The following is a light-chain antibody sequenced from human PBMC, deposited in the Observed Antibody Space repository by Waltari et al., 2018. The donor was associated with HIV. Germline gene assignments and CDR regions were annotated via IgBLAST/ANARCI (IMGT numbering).Light chain of an antibody. CDR2: DNN. J-gene: IGLJ3*02. CDR1: SPNLGAPYD. Sequence: QSVLTQPPSVSGAPGQRVTISCTGSSPNLGAPYDVHWSQQLPGTVPKLLIYDNNSRPTGVPDRFSGSKSGTSASLAITGLQTEDEADYYCQSYDRVSGSWVFGGGTKLTVL. V-gene: IGLV1-40*01. CDR3: QSYDRVSGSWV.